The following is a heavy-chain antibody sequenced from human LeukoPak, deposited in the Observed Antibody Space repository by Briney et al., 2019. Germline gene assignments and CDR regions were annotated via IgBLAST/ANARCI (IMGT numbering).Heavy chain of an antibody. J-gene: IGHJ6*02. CDR2: FGSDSTTI. CDR3: ANRSPSQPL. CDR1: GFTFSSYS. V-gene: IGHV3-48*01. D-gene: IGHD5-18*01. Sequence: PGGSLRLSCAASGFTFSSYSMNWVRQAPGKGLEWVSYFGSDSTTIYYADSVKGRFTISRDNARNSLYLQMNNLRAEDTAVYYCANRSPSQPLWGQGTTVTVSS.